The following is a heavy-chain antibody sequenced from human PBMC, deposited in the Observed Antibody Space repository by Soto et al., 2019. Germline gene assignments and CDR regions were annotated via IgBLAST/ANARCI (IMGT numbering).Heavy chain of an antibody. CDR3: ARLGRGFYGSGSNKPFDY. J-gene: IGHJ4*02. D-gene: IGHD3-10*01. V-gene: IGHV3-20*01. Sequence: PGGSLRLSCAASGFTFDDYGMSWVRQAPGKGLEWVSGINWNGGSTGYADSVKGRFTISRDNAKNSLYLQMNSLRAEDTALYHCARLGRGFYGSGSNKPFDYWGQGTLVTVSS. CDR1: GFTFDDYG. CDR2: INWNGGST.